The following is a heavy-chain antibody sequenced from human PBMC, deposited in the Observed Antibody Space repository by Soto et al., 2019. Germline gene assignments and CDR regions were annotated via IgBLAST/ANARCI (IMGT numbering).Heavy chain of an antibody. V-gene: IGHV1-8*01. CDR2: MNPNSGNT. CDR1: GYTFTSYD. CDR3: ARAMITFGGVIVTDAFDI. D-gene: IGHD3-16*02. Sequence: ASVKVSCKASGYTFTSYDINWVRQATGQGLEWMGWMNPNSGNTGYAQKFQGRVTMTRNTSISTAYMELSSLRSEDTAVYYCARAMITFGGVIVTDAFDIWGQGTMVTVSS. J-gene: IGHJ3*02.